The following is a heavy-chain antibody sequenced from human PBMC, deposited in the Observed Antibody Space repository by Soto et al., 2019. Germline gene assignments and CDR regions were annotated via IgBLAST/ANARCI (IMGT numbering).Heavy chain of an antibody. CDR2: INVDSGDT. J-gene: IGHJ4*02. D-gene: IGHD3-22*01. V-gene: IGHV1-2*07. CDR1: GYTFTTYF. CDR3: ARGGFSYDSSGSPSAF. Sequence: GASVKVSCKTSGYTFTTYFIHWVRQAPGQGLEWLGWINVDSGDTKSADGFKGRVTLTRDTSITTADMELTSLTSDDTAVYYCARGGFSYDSSGSPSAFWGQGTLVTVSS.